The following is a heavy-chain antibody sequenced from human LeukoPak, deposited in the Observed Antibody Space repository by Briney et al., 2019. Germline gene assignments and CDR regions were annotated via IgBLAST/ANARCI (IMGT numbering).Heavy chain of an antibody. V-gene: IGHV3-30*18. Sequence: PGGSLRLSCAASGFTFSSYGMHWVRQAPGKGLEWVAVISYDGSSKYYADSAKGRFTISRDNSKNTLYLQMNSLRAEDTAVYYCAKEGMVTTEFDYWGQGTLVTVSS. J-gene: IGHJ4*02. CDR3: AKEGMVTTEFDY. CDR1: GFTFSSYG. D-gene: IGHD4-17*01. CDR2: ISYDGSSK.